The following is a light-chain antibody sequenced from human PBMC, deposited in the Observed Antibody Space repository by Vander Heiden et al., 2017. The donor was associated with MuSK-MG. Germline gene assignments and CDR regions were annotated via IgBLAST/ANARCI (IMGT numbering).Light chain of an antibody. V-gene: IGLV1-40*01. CDR2: GNS. CDR3: QSYDSSLSEVV. Sequence: QSVLTQPPSVSGPPGQRVTISCTGSSSNIGAGYDVHWYQQLPGTAPKLLIYGNSNRPSGVPDRFSGSKSGTSASLAITGLQAEDEADYYCQSYDSSLSEVVFGGGTKLTVL. J-gene: IGLJ2*01. CDR1: SSNIGAGYD.